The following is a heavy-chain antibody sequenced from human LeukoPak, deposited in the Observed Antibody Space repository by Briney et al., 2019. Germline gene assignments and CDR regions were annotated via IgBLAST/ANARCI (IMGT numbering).Heavy chain of an antibody. CDR2: IYYSGST. CDR3: AREHCSGGSCYRYYFDY. J-gene: IGHJ4*02. V-gene: IGHV4-59*01. CDR1: GGSISSYY. D-gene: IGHD2-15*01. Sequence: PSETLSLTCTVSGGSISSYYWSWIRQPPGKGLEWIGYIYYSGSTNYNPSLKSRVTISVDTSKNQLSLKLSSVTAADTAVYYCAREHCSGGSCYRYYFDYWGQGTLVTVSS.